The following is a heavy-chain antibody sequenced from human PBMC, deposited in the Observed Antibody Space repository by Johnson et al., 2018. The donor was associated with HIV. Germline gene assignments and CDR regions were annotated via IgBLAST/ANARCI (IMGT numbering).Heavy chain of an antibody. CDR3: ARDVTKDAFDI. Sequence: EVQLVESGGGLVQPGGSLRLSCAASGFTFSDHYMDWVRQAPGKGLEWVGRSRNKANSYTTEYAASVKGRFTISRDDSKNSLYLQMNSLRAEDTAVYYCARDVTKDAFDIWGQGTMVTVSS. V-gene: IGHV3-72*01. CDR2: SRNKANSYTT. D-gene: IGHD4-17*01. CDR1: GFTFSDHY. J-gene: IGHJ3*02.